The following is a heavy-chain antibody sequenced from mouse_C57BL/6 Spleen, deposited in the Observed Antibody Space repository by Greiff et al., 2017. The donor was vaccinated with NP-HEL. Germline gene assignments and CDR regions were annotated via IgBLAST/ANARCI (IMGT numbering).Heavy chain of an antibody. CDR1: GYTFTEYT. V-gene: IGHV1-62-2*01. D-gene: IGHD3-1*01. Sequence: VKLQESGAELVKPGASVKLSCKASGYTFTEYTIHWVKQRSGQGLEWIGWFYPGRGSIKYNEKFKDKATLTADKSSSTVYMELSRLTSEDSAVYFCARHEDEGIGLYAMDYWGQGTSVTVSS. CDR3: ARHEDEGIGLYAMDY. J-gene: IGHJ4*01. CDR2: FYPGRGSI.